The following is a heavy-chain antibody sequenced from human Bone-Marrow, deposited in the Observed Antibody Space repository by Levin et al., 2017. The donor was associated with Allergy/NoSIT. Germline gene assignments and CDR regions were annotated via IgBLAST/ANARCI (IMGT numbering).Heavy chain of an antibody. CDR1: DYSINSGYY. J-gene: IGHJ4*02. V-gene: IGHV4-38-2*01. CDR3: ARSGASYARGHS. Sequence: SETLSLTCAVSDYSINSGYYWAWSRQPPGKGLGWIGIIHHSGSTYYNPSLRSRVTISIETSKNQFSLKVTSVTAADTAVYFCARSGASYARGHSWGQGTLVTVSS. CDR2: IHHSGST. D-gene: IGHD1-26*01.